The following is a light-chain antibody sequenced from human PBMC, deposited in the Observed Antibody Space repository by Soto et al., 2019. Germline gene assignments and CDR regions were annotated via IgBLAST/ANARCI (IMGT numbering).Light chain of an antibody. CDR1: SSDVGGYNY. CDR3: TSYTSSNSLYV. CDR2: DVN. J-gene: IGLJ1*01. V-gene: IGLV2-14*03. Sequence: QSALTRPASVSGSPGQSITISCTGTSSDVGGYNYVSWYQQLPGKAPKLIIYDVNNRPSGVSNRFSASKSANAASLTISGLQAEHEADYYCTSYTSSNSLYVFGTGTKVTVL.